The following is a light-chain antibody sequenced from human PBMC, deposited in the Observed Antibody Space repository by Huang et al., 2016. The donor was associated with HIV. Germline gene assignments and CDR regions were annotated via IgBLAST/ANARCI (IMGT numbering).Light chain of an antibody. Sequence: DIRLTQSPSSLSASVGDRVTITCRASQDISTSLNWFQQKPGKTPKRRIVAASTLQSGVPSRFICSGSGTDFTLTITSLQPEDFATYSCQQSYTTPRVTFGPGTKVDV. J-gene: IGKJ3*01. CDR2: AAS. V-gene: IGKV1-39*01. CDR3: QQSYTTPRVT. CDR1: QDISTS.